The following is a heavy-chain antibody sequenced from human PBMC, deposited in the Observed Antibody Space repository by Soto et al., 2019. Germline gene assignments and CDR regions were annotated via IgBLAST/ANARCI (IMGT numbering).Heavy chain of an antibody. CDR2: IIPLFGTT. Sequence: QVLLVQSGAEVKKPGSSVKVSCKASGGTFSSYGISWVRQTPGRGLEWMGGIIPLFGTTNYAKKFRGRVTVTADESTSTVYWELRSLSFVATAVYYCARAHGSSWYNWFDPGGQGTLVTVSS. D-gene: IGHD6-13*01. CDR1: GGTFSSYG. V-gene: IGHV1-69*01. CDR3: ARAHGSSWYNWFDP. J-gene: IGHJ5*02.